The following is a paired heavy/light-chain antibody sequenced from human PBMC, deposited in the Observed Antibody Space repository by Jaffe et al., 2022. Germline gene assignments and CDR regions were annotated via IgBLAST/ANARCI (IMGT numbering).Light chain of an antibody. CDR1: QSVSSN. V-gene: IGKV3-15*01. Sequence: EIVMTQSPATLSVSPGERATLSCRASQSVSSNLAWYQQKPGQAPRLLIYGASTRATGIPARFSGSGSGTEFTLTISSLQSEDFAVYYCQQYNNWPRMYTFGQGTKLEIK. J-gene: IGKJ2*01. CDR3: QQYNNWPRMYT. CDR2: GAS.
Heavy chain of an antibody. CDR2: INHSGST. Sequence: QVQLQQWGAGLLKPSETLSLTCAVYGGSFSGYYWSWIRQPPGKGLEWIGEINHSGSTNYNPSLKSRVTISVDTSKNQFSLKLSSVTAADTAVYYCARLSVTMVRGVISHYYYYMDVWGKGTTVTVSS. CDR3: ARLSVTMVRGVISHYYYYMDV. D-gene: IGHD3-10*01. J-gene: IGHJ6*03. CDR1: GGSFSGYY. V-gene: IGHV4-34*01.